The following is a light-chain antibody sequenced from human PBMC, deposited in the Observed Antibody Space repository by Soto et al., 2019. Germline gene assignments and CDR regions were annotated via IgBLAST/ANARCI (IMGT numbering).Light chain of an antibody. CDR3: QQYNSYPYT. J-gene: IGKJ2*01. V-gene: IGKV1-5*01. Sequence: DIQMTQSPSTLSASVGDRVTITCRASQSISSWLAWYQQKPGKAPKLLIYDASSLESGVPSWFSGSGSGTEFTVTISSLEPDDFATYYCQQYNSYPYTFGQGTKLEIK. CDR1: QSISSW. CDR2: DAS.